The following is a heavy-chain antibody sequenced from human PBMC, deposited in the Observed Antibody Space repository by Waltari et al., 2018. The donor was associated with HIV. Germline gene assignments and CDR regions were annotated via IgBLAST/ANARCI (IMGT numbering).Heavy chain of an antibody. D-gene: IGHD5-18*01. V-gene: IGHV3-33*05. J-gene: IGHJ4*02. CDR3: ARDYNYAPDY. Sequence: QVQLVESGGGVVQPGRSLRLSCAASGLTFKNFAMNWVRQAPGKGRGWVGNISYDGSKKFYGDSVRGRFTISRDNSKQILYLQMNSRRVEDTALYYCARDYNYAPDYWDQGTLVVVSS. CDR1: GLTFKNFA. CDR2: ISYDGSKK.